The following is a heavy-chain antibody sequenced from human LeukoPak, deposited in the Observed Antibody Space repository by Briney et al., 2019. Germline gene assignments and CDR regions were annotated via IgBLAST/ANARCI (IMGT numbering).Heavy chain of an antibody. CDR3: ARDRPLDADDYYGFYYFDY. J-gene: IGHJ4*02. CDR2: INPNSGGT. Sequence: GALVKVSCKASGYTFTGYYMHWARQAPGQGLEWMGWINPNSGGTNHAQKFQGRVTMTRDTSISTAYMELSRLRSDDTAVYYCARDRPLDADDYYGFYYFDYWGQGTLVTVSS. V-gene: IGHV1-2*02. D-gene: IGHD3-10*01. CDR1: GYTFTGYY.